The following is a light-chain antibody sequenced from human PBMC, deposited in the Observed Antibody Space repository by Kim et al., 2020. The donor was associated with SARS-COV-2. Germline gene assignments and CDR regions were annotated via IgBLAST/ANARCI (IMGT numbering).Light chain of an antibody. J-gene: IGLJ2*01. CDR2: YDS. Sequence: ATGKRAVITCGRSNIGSKSVPWYQQKPGQAPVLVIYYDSDRPSGIPERFSGSNSGNTATLTISRVEAGDEADYYCQVWDSSSDHVVFGGGTQLTVL. CDR1: NIGSKS. V-gene: IGLV3-21*04. CDR3: QVWDSSSDHVV.